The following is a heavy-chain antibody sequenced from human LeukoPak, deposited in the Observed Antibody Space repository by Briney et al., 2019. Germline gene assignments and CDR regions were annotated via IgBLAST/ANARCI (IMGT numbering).Heavy chain of an antibody. CDR3: ARVAYCGGDCYSLDYYYMDV. Sequence: TGGSLRLSCAASGFTFSDYYMSWIRQAPGKGLEWVSYISSSGSTIYYADSVKGRFTISRDNAKNSLYLQMNSLRAEDTAVYYCARVAYCGGDCYSLDYYYMDVWGKGTTVTVSS. CDR2: ISSSGSTI. V-gene: IGHV3-11*04. CDR1: GFTFSDYY. J-gene: IGHJ6*03. D-gene: IGHD2-21*02.